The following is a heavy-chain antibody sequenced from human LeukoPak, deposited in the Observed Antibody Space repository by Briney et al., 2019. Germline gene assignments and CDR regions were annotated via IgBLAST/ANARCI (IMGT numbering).Heavy chain of an antibody. D-gene: IGHD3-10*01. Sequence: GGSLRLSCATSTFTLSSYTMNWVRQAPGKGLEWVSSISPSGNSKYHADSVKGRFTISRDNAENSLYMQMNSLRAEDTGVYYCVRDFLGESGAGGYWGQGTLVTVSS. CDR3: VRDFLGESGAGGY. J-gene: IGHJ4*02. V-gene: IGHV3-21*01. CDR1: TFTLSSYT. CDR2: ISPSGNSK.